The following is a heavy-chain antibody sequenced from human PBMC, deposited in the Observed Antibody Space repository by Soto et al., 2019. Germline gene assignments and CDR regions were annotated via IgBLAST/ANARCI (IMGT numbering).Heavy chain of an antibody. Sequence: EVQLVESGGGLVKPGGSLRLSCAASGFTFSSYSMNWVRQAPGKGLEWVSSISSSSSYIYYADSVKGRFTISRDNAKNSLYLQMNSLRAEDTAVYYCARADGGSTVTTSVDYWGQGTLVTVSS. J-gene: IGHJ4*02. D-gene: IGHD4-4*01. CDR1: GFTFSSYS. CDR3: ARADGGSTVTTSVDY. CDR2: ISSSSSYI. V-gene: IGHV3-21*01.